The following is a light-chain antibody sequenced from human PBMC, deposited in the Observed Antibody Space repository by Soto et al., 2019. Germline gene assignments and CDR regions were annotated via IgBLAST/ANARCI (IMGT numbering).Light chain of an antibody. CDR3: QQYGSSLWT. Sequence: EIVLSQSPGTVSLTPGERATLSCRASQSVSSSYLAWYQQKPGQAPRLLIYGASSRATGIPDRFSGSGSGTDFTLTISRLEPEDFAVYYCQQYGSSLWTFGQRAKVDI. V-gene: IGKV3-20*01. J-gene: IGKJ1*01. CDR2: GAS. CDR1: QSVSSSY.